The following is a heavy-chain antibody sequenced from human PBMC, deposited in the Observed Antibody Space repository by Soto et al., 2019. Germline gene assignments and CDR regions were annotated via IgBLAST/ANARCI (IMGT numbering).Heavy chain of an antibody. Sequence: PGGSLRLSCAASGFTCSSYAMSWVRQAPGKGLEWVSAISGSGGSTYYADSVKGRFTISRDNSKNTLYLQMNSLRAEDTAVYYCAKDRVTGTYSDYFGYWGQGTRVTVSS. CDR1: GFTCSSYA. V-gene: IGHV3-23*01. CDR2: ISGSGGST. D-gene: IGHD1-7*01. J-gene: IGHJ4*02. CDR3: AKDRVTGTYSDYFGY.